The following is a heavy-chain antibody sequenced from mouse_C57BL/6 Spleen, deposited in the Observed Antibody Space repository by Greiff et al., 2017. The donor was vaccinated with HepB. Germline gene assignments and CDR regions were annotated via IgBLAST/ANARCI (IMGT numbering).Heavy chain of an antibody. D-gene: IGHD2-2*01. CDR2: IDPSDSYT. CDR3: ARGLRRRYFDY. J-gene: IGHJ2*01. Sequence: QVQLQQSGAELVKPGASVKLSCKASGYTFTSYWMQWVKQRPGQGLEWIGEIDPSDSYTNYNQKFKGKATLTVYTSSSTAYMQLSSLTSEDSAVYYCARGLRRRYFDYWGQGTTLTVSS. V-gene: IGHV1-50*01. CDR1: GYTFTSYW.